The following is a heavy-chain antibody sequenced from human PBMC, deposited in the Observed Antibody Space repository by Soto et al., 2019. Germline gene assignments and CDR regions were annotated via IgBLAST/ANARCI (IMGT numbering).Heavy chain of an antibody. V-gene: IGHV5-10-1*01. J-gene: IGHJ3*02. Sequence: PGESLKISCKGSGYSFTSYWISWVRQMPGKGLEWMGRIDPSDSYTNYSPSFQGHVTISADKSISTAYLQWSSLKASDTAMYYCARHIPNSPEDYYDSSGYPLDAFDIWGQGTMVTVSS. CDR3: ARHIPNSPEDYYDSSGYPLDAFDI. CDR1: GYSFTSYW. D-gene: IGHD3-22*01. CDR2: IDPSDSYT.